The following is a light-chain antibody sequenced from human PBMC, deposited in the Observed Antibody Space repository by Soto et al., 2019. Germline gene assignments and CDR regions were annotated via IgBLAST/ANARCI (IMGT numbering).Light chain of an antibody. Sequence: EIVLTQSPGTLSLSPGERATLSCRASQSVSSSYLAWYQQKPGQAPRLLIYGASSRATGIPDRFSGSGSGTDFTLTTSRLEPADFAVYYCQQYGSSPLLTFGGGTKVEIK. CDR3: QQYGSSPLLT. CDR1: QSVSSSY. V-gene: IGKV3-20*01. CDR2: GAS. J-gene: IGKJ4*01.